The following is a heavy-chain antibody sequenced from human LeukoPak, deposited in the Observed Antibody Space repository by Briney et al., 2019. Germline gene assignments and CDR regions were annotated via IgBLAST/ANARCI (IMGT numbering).Heavy chain of an antibody. CDR3: ARDRAMADY. CDR2: INTGNGDT. Sequence: ASVKVSCKASGGTFSSYAISWVRQAPGQRLEWMGWINTGNGDTKYSQRFEDRVTVTTDTSAAAAYMELSSLRSEDTAVYYCARDRAMADYWGQGTLVTVSS. D-gene: IGHD5-18*01. J-gene: IGHJ4*02. CDR1: GGTFSSYA. V-gene: IGHV1-3*04.